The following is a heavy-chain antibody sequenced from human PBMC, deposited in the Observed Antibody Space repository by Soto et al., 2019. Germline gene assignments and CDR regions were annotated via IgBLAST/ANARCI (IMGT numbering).Heavy chain of an antibody. J-gene: IGHJ4*02. CDR1: GFTVSTKY. V-gene: IGHV3-66*01. Sequence: EVQLVESGGGLVQPGGSLRLSCAASGFTVSTKYMSWVRQAPGKGLEWVSVIYSGGSTFYADSVRGRFTISRDNSKNTVNLPMNSPRAEDTAVYYCARDPWAADYWGQGTLVTVSS. CDR3: ARDPWAADY. D-gene: IGHD3-16*01. CDR2: IYSGGST.